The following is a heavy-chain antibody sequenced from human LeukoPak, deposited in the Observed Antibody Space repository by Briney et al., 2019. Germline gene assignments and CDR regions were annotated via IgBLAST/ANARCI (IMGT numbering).Heavy chain of an antibody. J-gene: IGHJ4*02. CDR1: GYPFSSYW. D-gene: IGHD3-3*01. CDR3: ARQNDFRLDY. Sequence: GGSLKISCKGSGYPFSSYWIGWVRQMPGKGLERMGIIYPGDSDTRYSPSLQGQVTISVDTSIGTAYLQWSSLKASDTAIYYCARQNDFRLDYWGQGTLVTVSS. V-gene: IGHV5-51*01. CDR2: IYPGDSDT.